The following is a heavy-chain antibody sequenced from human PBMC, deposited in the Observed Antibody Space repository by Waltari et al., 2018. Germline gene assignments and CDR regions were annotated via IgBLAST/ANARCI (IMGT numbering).Heavy chain of an antibody. CDR1: GGSFSGFH. Sequence: QVQLQQWGAGLLKPSETLSLSCAVYGGSFSGFHWSWIRQSPGKGLGWIGEINHTGSTNYSPGFKSRVTISADTAKNQFSLNLRIGTAADTAVYYCARGHHDILTGYYQIVNNWFDHGGQGILVTVSS. CDR3: ARGHHDILTGYYQIVNNWFDH. J-gene: IGHJ5*02. CDR2: INHTGST. D-gene: IGHD3-9*01. V-gene: IGHV4-34*01.